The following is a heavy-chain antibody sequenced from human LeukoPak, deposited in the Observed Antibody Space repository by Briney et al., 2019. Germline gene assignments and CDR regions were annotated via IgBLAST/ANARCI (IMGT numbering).Heavy chain of an antibody. D-gene: IGHD2-2*01. Sequence: GGSLRLSCAASGFTFSSYATHWVRQAPGKGLEYVSAISSNGGSTYYANSVKGRFTISRDNSKNTLYLQMGSLRAEDMAVYYCARGVPIVVVPAAVDYWGQGTLVTVSS. CDR2: ISSNGGST. V-gene: IGHV3-64*01. CDR1: GFTFSSYA. CDR3: ARGVPIVVVPAAVDY. J-gene: IGHJ4*02.